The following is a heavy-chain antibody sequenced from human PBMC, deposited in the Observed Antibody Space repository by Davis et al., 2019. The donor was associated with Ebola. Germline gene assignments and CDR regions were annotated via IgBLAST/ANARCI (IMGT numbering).Heavy chain of an antibody. D-gene: IGHD6-19*01. J-gene: IGHJ4*02. CDR3: TRVGYSSGWDY. Sequence: GESLKISCAASGFTFSNYDMHWVRQTSGKGLEWVSVIGAVGDTYYSDSVKGRFTISRENAKSSLYLQMNSLRVEDTAVYYCTRVGYSSGWDYWGQGTLVTVSS. CDR2: IGAVGDT. V-gene: IGHV3-13*01. CDR1: GFTFSNYD.